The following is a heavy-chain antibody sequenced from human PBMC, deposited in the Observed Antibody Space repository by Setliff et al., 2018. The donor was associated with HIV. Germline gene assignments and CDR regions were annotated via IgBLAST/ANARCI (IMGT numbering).Heavy chain of an antibody. D-gene: IGHD3-16*01. V-gene: IGHV3-48*01. Sequence: GGSLRLSCSASGFTFSSFSMNWFRQAPGKGLEWVSYISADSTIIDYTDSVKGRFTISRDNAQSSVFLQMNSLRAEDAAVYYCARDLIWGFDYWGQGTPVTVSS. CDR1: GFTFSSFS. J-gene: IGHJ4*02. CDR2: ISADSTII. CDR3: ARDLIWGFDY.